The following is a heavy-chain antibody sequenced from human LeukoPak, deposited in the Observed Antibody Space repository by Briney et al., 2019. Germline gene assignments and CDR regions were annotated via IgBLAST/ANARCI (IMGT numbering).Heavy chain of an antibody. CDR2: IDWDDDK. CDR1: GFSLSTSGMC. Sequence: ASGPALVKPTQTLTLTCTFSGFSLSTSGMCVSWIRQPPGKALEWLARIDWDDDKYYSTSLKTRLTISKDTSKNQVVLTMTNMDPVDTATYYCAQNGYCSGGSLTFDYWGQGTLVTVSS. V-gene: IGHV2-70*11. CDR3: AQNGYCSGGSLTFDY. D-gene: IGHD2-15*01. J-gene: IGHJ4*02.